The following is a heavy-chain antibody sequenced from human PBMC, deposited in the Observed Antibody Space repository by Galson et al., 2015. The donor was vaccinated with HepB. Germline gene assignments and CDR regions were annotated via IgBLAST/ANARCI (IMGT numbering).Heavy chain of an antibody. Sequence: LRLSCAASGFTVSSNYMSWVRQAPGKGLEWVSVIYSGGSTYYADSVKGRFTISRDNSKNTLYLQMNSLRAEDTAVYYCARLYYYDSSGYGYYYYYMDVWGKGTTVTVSS. D-gene: IGHD3-22*01. CDR3: ARLYYYDSSGYGYYYYYMDV. V-gene: IGHV3-53*01. CDR1: GFTVSSNY. CDR2: IYSGGST. J-gene: IGHJ6*03.